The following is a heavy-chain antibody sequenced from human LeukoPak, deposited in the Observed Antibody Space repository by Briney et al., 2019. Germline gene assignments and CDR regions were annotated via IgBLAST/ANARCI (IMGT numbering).Heavy chain of an antibody. CDR2: ISWNSGSI. CDR3: SGRDSSRSPWAY. J-gene: IGHJ4*02. D-gene: IGHD2-2*01. Sequence: GRSLRLSCAASGFTFDDYAMHWVRQAPGKGLEWVSGISWNSGSIGYEDSVKGRFTISRDNAKNSVYLQMNSLRAEDTGVYYCSGRDSSRSPWAYWGQGTLVSVSS. CDR1: GFTFDDYA. V-gene: IGHV3-9*01.